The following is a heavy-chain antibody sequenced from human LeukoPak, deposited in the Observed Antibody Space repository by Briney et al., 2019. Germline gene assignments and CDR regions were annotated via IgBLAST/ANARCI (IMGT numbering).Heavy chain of an antibody. V-gene: IGHV1-8*01. CDR1: GYTFTSYD. Sequence: ASVMVSCKASGYTFTSYDINWVRQATGQGLEWMGWMNPNSGNTGYAQKFQGRVTMTRNTSISTAYMELSSLRSEDTAVYYCAGGVRYFDWSTSPPGGYYGMDVWGQGTTVTVSS. J-gene: IGHJ6*02. CDR2: MNPNSGNT. CDR3: AGGVRYFDWSTSPPGGYYGMDV. D-gene: IGHD3-9*01.